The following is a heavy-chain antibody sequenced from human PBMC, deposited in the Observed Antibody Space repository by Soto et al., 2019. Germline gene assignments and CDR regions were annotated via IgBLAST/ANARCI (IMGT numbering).Heavy chain of an antibody. V-gene: IGHV4-30-4*01. Sequence: SETLSLTCTVSGGSISSGDYFWSWIRQPPGKGLEWIGYIYYSGSTYYNPSLKSRVTISVDTSKNQFSLKLSSVTAADTAVDYCASISARPLYSYYIGIDVWRQGPTIS. CDR1: GGSISSGDYF. CDR2: IYYSGST. J-gene: IGHJ6*02. D-gene: IGHD6-6*01. CDR3: ASISARPLYSYYIGIDV.